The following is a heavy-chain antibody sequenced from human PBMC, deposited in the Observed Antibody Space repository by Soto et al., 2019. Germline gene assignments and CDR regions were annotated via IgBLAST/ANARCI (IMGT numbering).Heavy chain of an antibody. V-gene: IGHV1-3*01. Sequence: QVQLVQSGAEVKKPGASVKVSCKASGYTFTSYAMHWVRQAPGQRLEWMGWINAGNGNTKYSQKFQGRVTITRDSSASTAYMEMSSLRSEDTAVYYCAREGYCSSTSCFDYWGQGTLVTVSS. CDR3: AREGYCSSTSCFDY. D-gene: IGHD2-2*01. CDR2: INAGNGNT. J-gene: IGHJ4*02. CDR1: GYTFTSYA.